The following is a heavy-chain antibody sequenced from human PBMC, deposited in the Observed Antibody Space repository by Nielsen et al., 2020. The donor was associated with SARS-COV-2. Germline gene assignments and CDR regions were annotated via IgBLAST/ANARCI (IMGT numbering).Heavy chain of an antibody. J-gene: IGHJ4*02. Sequence: SVKVSCKASGGTFSSYAISWVRQAPGQGLEWTGRIIPILGIANYAQKFQGRVTITADKSTSTAYMELSSLRSEDTAVYYCAREKVTMVRGVTPGFSYWGQGTLVTVSS. CDR2: IIPILGIA. V-gene: IGHV1-69*04. CDR3: AREKVTMVRGVTPGFSY. CDR1: GGTFSSYA. D-gene: IGHD3-10*01.